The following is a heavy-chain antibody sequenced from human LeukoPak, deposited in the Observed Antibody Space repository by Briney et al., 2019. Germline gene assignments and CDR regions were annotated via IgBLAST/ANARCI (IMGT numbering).Heavy chain of an antibody. D-gene: IGHD2-2*01. CDR2: TYYRSKWYN. V-gene: IGHV6-1*01. Sequence: SQTLSLTCAISGDSVSSNIAAWNWIRLSPSRGLGWLGRTYYRSKWYNDYAVSVKSRITINPGTSKNQFSLQLNSVTPEDTAVYYCARERRRPTSCLDYWGQGTLVTVSS. CDR1: GDSVSSNIAA. CDR3: ARERRRPTSCLDY. J-gene: IGHJ4*02.